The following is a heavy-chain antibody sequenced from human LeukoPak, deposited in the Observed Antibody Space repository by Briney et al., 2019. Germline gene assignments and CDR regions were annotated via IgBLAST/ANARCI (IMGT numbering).Heavy chain of an antibody. J-gene: IGHJ4*02. D-gene: IGHD1-26*01. CDR3: ARAGGSYVAYDY. CDR2: IIPIFGAA. CDR1: GGTFTSCA. Sequence: SVKVSCKASGGTFTSCAISWVRQAPGQGLEWMGRIIPIFGAANYAQKFQGRVTITTDESTSTAYMELSSLRSEDTAVYYCARAGGSYVAYDYWGQGTLVTVSS. V-gene: IGHV1-69*05.